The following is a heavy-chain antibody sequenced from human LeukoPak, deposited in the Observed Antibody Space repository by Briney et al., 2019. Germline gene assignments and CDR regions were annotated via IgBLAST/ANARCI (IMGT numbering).Heavy chain of an antibody. CDR2: INHSGST. J-gene: IGHJ4*02. CDR3: ARARGGDRRFAVPHDY. V-gene: IGHV4-34*01. CDR1: GGSFSGYY. Sequence: SSETLSLTCAVYGGSFSGYYWSWIRQPPGKGLEWIGEINHSGSTNYNPSLKSRVTISVDTSKNQFSLKLSSVTAADTAVYYCARARGGDRRFAVPHDYWGQGTLVTVSS. D-gene: IGHD2-21*01.